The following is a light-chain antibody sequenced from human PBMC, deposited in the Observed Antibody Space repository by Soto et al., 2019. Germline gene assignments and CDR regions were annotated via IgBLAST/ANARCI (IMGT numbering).Light chain of an antibody. CDR1: TPNIGAGYD. CDR3: QSYDNSVSGSV. CDR2: ENI. J-gene: IGLJ7*01. Sequence: QSVLTQPPSVSGAPGQSVTISCTGTTPNIGAGYDVYWYQQLPGAAPKLLIYENIKRPSGVPDRFSGSRSGTSASLAITGLQTDDEAEYYCQSYDNSVSGSVFGGGTQLTVL. V-gene: IGLV1-40*01.